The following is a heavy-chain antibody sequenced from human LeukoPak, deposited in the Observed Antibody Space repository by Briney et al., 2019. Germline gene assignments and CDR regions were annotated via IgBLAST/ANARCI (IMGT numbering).Heavy chain of an antibody. CDR3: ARDYSNGWYGDFDY. CDR1: GYTFTSYG. V-gene: IGHV1-18*01. CDR2: ISAYNGHT. D-gene: IGHD6-19*01. Sequence: ASVKVSCKASGYTFTSYGISWVRQAPGLELEWMGWISAYNGHTNYAQKLQGRVSMTTDTSTSTAYMELRSLRSDDTAIYYCARDYSNGWYGDFDYWGQGTLVTVSS. J-gene: IGHJ4*02.